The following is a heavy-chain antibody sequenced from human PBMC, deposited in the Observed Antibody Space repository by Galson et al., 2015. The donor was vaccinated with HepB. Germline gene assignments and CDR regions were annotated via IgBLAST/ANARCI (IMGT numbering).Heavy chain of an antibody. V-gene: IGHV3-23*01. CDR3: AKKPWTVVGNNFLDP. J-gene: IGHJ5*02. CDR1: RFTFSNYN. Sequence: SLRLSCAASRFTFSNYNMHWVRQAPGKGLEWVSIISGTGGTIFYADSVKGRFTISRDNSKNTLYLQMNSLRAEDTAVYYCAKKPWTVVGNNFLDPWGQGTLVTVSS. CDR2: ISGTGGTI. D-gene: IGHD4-23*01.